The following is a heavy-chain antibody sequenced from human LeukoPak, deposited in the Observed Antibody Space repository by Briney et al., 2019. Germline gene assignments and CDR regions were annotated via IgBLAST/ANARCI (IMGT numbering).Heavy chain of an antibody. D-gene: IGHD2-8*02. CDR3: ARHRGTGYLDTFDI. V-gene: IGHV4-59*08. Sequence: SETLSLTCSVSGGSITTHYWTWIRQSPGKGLERIGYIYYSRSTNYNPSLKSRITISVDPSKNQFSLNLNSVTAADTALYYCARHRGTGYLDTFDIWGQGTMVTVSS. CDR2: IYYSRST. CDR1: GGSITTHY. J-gene: IGHJ3*02.